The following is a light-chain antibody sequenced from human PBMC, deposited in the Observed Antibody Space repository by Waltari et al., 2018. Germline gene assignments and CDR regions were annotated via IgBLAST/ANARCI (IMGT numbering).Light chain of an antibody. CDR3: QQYGSSPRT. Sequence: EIVLTQSPGTLSLSPGERATLPFRASQTVYSSFLAWYQQQPGQAPRLLIYGASTRATGIPDRFSGSGSGADFTLTISSLEPEEFAVYYCQQYGSSPRTFGGGTKVEIK. CDR2: GAS. V-gene: IGKV3-20*01. CDR1: QTVYSSF. J-gene: IGKJ4*01.